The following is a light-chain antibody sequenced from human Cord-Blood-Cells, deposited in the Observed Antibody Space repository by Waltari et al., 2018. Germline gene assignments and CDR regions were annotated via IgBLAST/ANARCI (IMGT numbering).Light chain of an antibody. CDR2: AAS. CDR1: QGIRND. J-gene: IGKJ1*01. CDR3: LQDYNYPRT. Sequence: AIQMTQSPSSLSASVVARVTITCRASQGIRNDLGWYQQKPGKAPKLLIYAASSLQSGVPSRFSGSGSGTDFTLTISSLQPEDFATYYCLQDYNYPRTFGQGTKVEIK. V-gene: IGKV1-6*01.